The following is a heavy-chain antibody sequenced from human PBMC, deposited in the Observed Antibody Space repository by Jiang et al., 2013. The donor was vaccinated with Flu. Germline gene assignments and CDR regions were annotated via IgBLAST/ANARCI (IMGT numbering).Heavy chain of an antibody. J-gene: IGHJ4*02. Sequence: GRSLRISCAASGYTLNVHTTDLGPKGLQGRGLEWVGCLRSKANGGTAEYAASVKGRFTISRDDSKNIAYLQMNSLNTEDTAVYYCVRGHCGNVLDYWGQGTLVTVSS. V-gene: IGHV3-49*04. D-gene: IGHD4-23*01. CDR2: LRSKANGGTA. CDR3: VRGHCGNVLDY. CDR1: GYTLNVHT.